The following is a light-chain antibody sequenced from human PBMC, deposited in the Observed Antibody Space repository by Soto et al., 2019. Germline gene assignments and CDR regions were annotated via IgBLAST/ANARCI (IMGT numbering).Light chain of an antibody. V-gene: IGKV3-15*01. CDR3: QQYNNWPSYT. CDR1: QSVSSI. Sequence: EIVMTQSPATLSVSPGERATLSCRASQSVSSILAWYQQKPGQAPRLLIYGASTRATGIPARFSGSGSGTEFTLTISSLQSEDFAVHYCQQYNNWPSYTFGQGTKLEIK. CDR2: GAS. J-gene: IGKJ2*01.